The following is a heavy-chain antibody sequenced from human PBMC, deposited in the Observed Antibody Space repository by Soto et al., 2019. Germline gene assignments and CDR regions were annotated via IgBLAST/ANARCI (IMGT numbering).Heavy chain of an antibody. CDR3: ARSGGLDD. CDR1: GYSFTSYA. J-gene: IGHJ4*02. Sequence: QVQLVQSGAEVKKPGASVKVSCEASGYSFTSYAIHWVRPAPGQGLECMGWINAANGNTRYSQKFQGRVTITRDTSATTAYMDLSSLTSEDTAVYYCARSGGLDDWGQGTLITVSS. V-gene: IGHV1-3*01. D-gene: IGHD3-10*01. CDR2: INAANGNT.